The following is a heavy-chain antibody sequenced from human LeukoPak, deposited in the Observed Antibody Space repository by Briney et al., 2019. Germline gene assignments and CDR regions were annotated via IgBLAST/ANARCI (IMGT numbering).Heavy chain of an antibody. J-gene: IGHJ5*02. CDR3: ARDLDSSSWWNWFDP. Sequence: GGSLRLSCAASGFTFSTYWMSWVRQAPGKGLEWVANIKQDGSEKKYVDSVKGRFTISRDNAKNSLYLQMNSLRAEDTAMYYCARDLDSSSWWNWFDPWGQGTLVTASS. CDR2: IKQDGSEK. V-gene: IGHV3-7*01. D-gene: IGHD6-13*01. CDR1: GFTFSTYW.